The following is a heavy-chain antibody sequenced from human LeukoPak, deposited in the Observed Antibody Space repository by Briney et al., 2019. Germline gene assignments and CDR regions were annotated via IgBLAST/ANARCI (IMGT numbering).Heavy chain of an antibody. Sequence: TGGSLRLSCAASGFTFSSYGMHWVRQAPGKGLEWVAVISYDGSNKYYADSVKGRFTISRDNSKNTLYLQMSSLRAEDTAVYYCAKVSGQLLWFGESPSFDYWGQGTLVTVSS. CDR2: ISYDGSNK. CDR1: GFTFSSYG. J-gene: IGHJ4*02. V-gene: IGHV3-30*18. D-gene: IGHD3-10*01. CDR3: AKVSGQLLWFGESPSFDY.